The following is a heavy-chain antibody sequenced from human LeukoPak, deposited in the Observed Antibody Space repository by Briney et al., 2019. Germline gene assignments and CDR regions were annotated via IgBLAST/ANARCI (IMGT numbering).Heavy chain of an antibody. CDR2: INHSGST. CDR3: ASVSYDSSGYYTGFDY. V-gene: IGHV4-34*01. Sequence: PSETLSLTCAVYGGSFSGYYWSWIRQPPGKGLDGSGGINHSGSTNYNPPLKSRVTISVDTSKNQFSLKLSSVTAADTAVYYCASVSYDSSGYYTGFDYWGQGTLVPVSS. J-gene: IGHJ4*02. CDR1: GGSFSGYY. D-gene: IGHD3-22*01.